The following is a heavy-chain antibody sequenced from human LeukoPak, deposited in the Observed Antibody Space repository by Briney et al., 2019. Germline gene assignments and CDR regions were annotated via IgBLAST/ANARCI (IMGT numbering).Heavy chain of an antibody. CDR2: ISGSGDIT. D-gene: IGHD6-19*01. CDR1: GFTLSHYA. Sequence: GGSLRLSCSMSGFTLSHYAMSWVRQAPGKGLEWVSAISGSGDITYYADSVKGRFTISRDNSKNTLYLQMDSLRAEDAAVYYCAKEGAASSGWYGDAFDIWGQGTMVTVSS. V-gene: IGHV3-23*01. J-gene: IGHJ3*02. CDR3: AKEGAASSGWYGDAFDI.